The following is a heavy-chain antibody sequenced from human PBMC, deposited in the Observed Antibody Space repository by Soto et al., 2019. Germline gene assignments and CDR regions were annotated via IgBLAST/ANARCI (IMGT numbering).Heavy chain of an antibody. J-gene: IGHJ3*02. D-gene: IGHD2-15*01. V-gene: IGHV3-23*01. CDR2: ISGSGGST. Sequence: EVQLLESGGGLVQPGGSLRLSCAASGFTFSSYAMSWVRQAPGKGLEWVSAISGSGGSTYYADSVKGRFTISRDNSNNTLYLQRNSPRAEDRAVYYCVGVVVVAATPGGFDIWGQGRMVTVSS. CDR1: GFTFSSYA. CDR3: VGVVVVAATPGGFDI.